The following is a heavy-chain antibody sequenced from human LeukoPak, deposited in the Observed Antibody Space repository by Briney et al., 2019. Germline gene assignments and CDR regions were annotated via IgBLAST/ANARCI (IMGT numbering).Heavy chain of an antibody. D-gene: IGHD3-10*01. Sequence: GASVKVSCKASGYTFTAYGISWVRPAPGQGLEWMGWISAYNGNTNYAQRHQGRVTMTTDTSTNTVYMELWSLRSDDTAVYYCARGSRVRGATSLPWFDPWGQGTLVTVSS. J-gene: IGHJ5*02. CDR3: ARGSRVRGATSLPWFDP. CDR2: ISAYNGNT. V-gene: IGHV1-18*01. CDR1: GYTFTAYG.